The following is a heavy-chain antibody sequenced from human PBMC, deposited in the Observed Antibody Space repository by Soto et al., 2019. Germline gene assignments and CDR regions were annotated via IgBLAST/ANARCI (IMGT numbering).Heavy chain of an antibody. CDR2: ISYDGSNK. V-gene: IGHV3-30*18. CDR3: AKDIYSESYFFDY. D-gene: IGHD1-26*01. Sequence: QVQLVESGGGVVQPGRSLRLSCAASGFTFSSYGMHWVRQAPGKGLEWVAVISYDGSNKYYADSVKGRFTISRDNSKNTLYLQMNSLTAEDSAVSYCAKDIYSESYFFDYWGQGTLVTVFS. J-gene: IGHJ4*02. CDR1: GFTFSSYG.